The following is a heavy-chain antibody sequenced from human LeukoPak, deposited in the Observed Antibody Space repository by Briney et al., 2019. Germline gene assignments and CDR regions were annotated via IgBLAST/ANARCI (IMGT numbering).Heavy chain of an antibody. D-gene: IGHD6-6*01. CDR1: GFIFSDYF. Sequence: GGSLRLSCAASGFIFSDYFMNWVRQAPGKGLEWVAVISYDGSNKYYADSVKGRFTISRDNSKNTLYLQMNSLRAEDTAVYYCASLSSSGLFDYWGQGTLVTVSS. CDR3: ASLSSSGLFDY. J-gene: IGHJ4*02. CDR2: ISYDGSNK. V-gene: IGHV3-30-3*01.